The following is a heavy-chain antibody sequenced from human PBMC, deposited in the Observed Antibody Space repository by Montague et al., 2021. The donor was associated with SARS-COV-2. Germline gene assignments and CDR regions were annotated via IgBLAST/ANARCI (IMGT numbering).Heavy chain of an antibody. J-gene: IGHJ6*03. CDR3: ARLGDGVVPSPILGVGPYYSYYYMDD. CDR1: GGSFSTYS. CDR2: IHHGGST. V-gene: IGHV4-34*01. D-gene: IGHD3-10*01. Sequence: SETLSLTCAVHGGSFSTYSWNWIRQPPGKGLEWIGEIHHGGSTNYNPSLKSRVTMSADTSKNQFSLKLTSVAAADTAVYYCARLGDGVVPSPILGVGPYYSYYYMDDWGKGTTVTVSS.